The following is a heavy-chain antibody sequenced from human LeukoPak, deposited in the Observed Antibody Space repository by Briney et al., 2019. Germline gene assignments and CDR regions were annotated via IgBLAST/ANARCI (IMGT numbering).Heavy chain of an antibody. D-gene: IGHD6-19*01. Sequence: PGRSLRLSCAASGFTFSDYGMQWVRQAPGKGLEWVALISTDGSDKDYADSVKGRFTLSRDNSKNTLYLQMNSLISEGTAVYYCARDSDTSDWAWVYWGQGTLVTVSS. J-gene: IGHJ4*02. CDR2: ISTDGSDK. V-gene: IGHV3-30*03. CDR1: GFTFSDYG. CDR3: ARDSDTSDWAWVY.